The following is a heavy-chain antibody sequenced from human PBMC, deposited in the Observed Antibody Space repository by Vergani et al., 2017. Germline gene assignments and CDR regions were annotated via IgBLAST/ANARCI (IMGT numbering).Heavy chain of an antibody. Sequence: QVRLQESGPGLVKPSETLSLTCSVSGGSMSGSYWSWIRQPPGKELEWFGYMYHSGSTNYNPSLETVVTISVDTSKNQLSLKLNSVTAADTGVYYCGRVADFCGLGSRLLDLWGQGILVTVSS. J-gene: IGHJ5*02. D-gene: IGHD3-10*01. V-gene: IGHV4-59*01. CDR3: GRVADFCGLGSRLLDL. CDR2: MYHSGST. CDR1: GGSMSGSY.